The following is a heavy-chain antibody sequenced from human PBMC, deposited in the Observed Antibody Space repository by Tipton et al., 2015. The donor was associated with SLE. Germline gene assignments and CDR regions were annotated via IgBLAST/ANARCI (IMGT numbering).Heavy chain of an antibody. J-gene: IGHJ2*01. Sequence: TLSLTCTVSGGSVSGHYRSWIRQPPGKGLEWIGYIYDTGSTSYNPSLKSRVTISEDTSKQQFSLKLSSLTAADTAVYYCARTHDNWYFDLWGRGTLVTVSS. V-gene: IGHV4-59*08. CDR3: ARTHDNWYFDL. CDR2: IYDTGST. D-gene: IGHD3-22*01. CDR1: GGSVSGHY.